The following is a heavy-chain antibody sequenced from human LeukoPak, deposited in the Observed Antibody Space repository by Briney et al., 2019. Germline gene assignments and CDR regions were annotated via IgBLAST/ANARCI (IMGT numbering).Heavy chain of an antibody. CDR2: IYTSGST. J-gene: IGHJ5*02. CDR1: GGSISSGSYY. CDR3: ARPTGLEPPGPYRGFDP. D-gene: IGHD1-1*01. Sequence: PSETLSLTCTVSGGSISSGSYYWSWIRQPAGKGLEWIGRIYTSGSTNYNPSLKSRVTISVDTSKNQFSLKLSSVTAADTAVYYCARPTGLEPPGPYRGFDPWGQGMLVPISS. V-gene: IGHV4-61*02.